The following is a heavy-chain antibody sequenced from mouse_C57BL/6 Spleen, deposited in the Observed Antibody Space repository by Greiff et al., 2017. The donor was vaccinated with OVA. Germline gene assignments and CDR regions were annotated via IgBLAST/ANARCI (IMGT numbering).Heavy chain of an antibody. Sequence: QVQLQQPGTELVKPGASVKLSCKASGYTFTSYWMHWVKQRPGQGLEWIGNINPSNGGTNYNEKFKSKATLTADKSSSPAYMQLSSLTSEDSAVYYGARRFHYYASSYWYFDVWGKGTTVTVSS. D-gene: IGHD1-1*01. CDR3: ARRFHYYASSYWYFDV. V-gene: IGHV1-53*01. CDR2: INPSNGGT. CDR1: GYTFTSYW. J-gene: IGHJ1*03.